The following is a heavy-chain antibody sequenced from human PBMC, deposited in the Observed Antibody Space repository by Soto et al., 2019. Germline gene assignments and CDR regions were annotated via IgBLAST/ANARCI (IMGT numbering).Heavy chain of an antibody. V-gene: IGHV4-4*07. J-gene: IGHJ6*02. CDR1: VGSMRSYY. Sequence: SGTLALTCSVCVGSMRSYYGNWLRQPAGKGLEWIGRIYSRGDTNYNPSVKSRVTMSVDTSKNEFSLRLNSVTAADTAVYYCAGIGEDVYYGMDVWGQGTTVTVSS. CDR2: IYSRGDT. CDR3: AGIGEDVYYGMDV. D-gene: IGHD2-21*01.